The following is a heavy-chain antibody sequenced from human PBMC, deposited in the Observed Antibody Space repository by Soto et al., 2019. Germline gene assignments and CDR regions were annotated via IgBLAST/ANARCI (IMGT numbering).Heavy chain of an antibody. D-gene: IGHD3-22*01. V-gene: IGHV1-69*13. Sequence: SVKVSCKASGGTFSSNASRWVRQAPGQGLEWMGGIIPIFGTANYAQKFQGRVTITADESTSTAYMELSSLRSEDTAVYYCARQERDDSSGYPAVWGQGTLVTVSS. J-gene: IGHJ4*02. CDR1: GGTFSSNA. CDR3: ARQERDDSSGYPAV. CDR2: IIPIFGTA.